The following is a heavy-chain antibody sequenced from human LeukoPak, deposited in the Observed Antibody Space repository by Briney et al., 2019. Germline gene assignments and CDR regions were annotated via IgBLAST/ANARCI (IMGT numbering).Heavy chain of an antibody. V-gene: IGHV3-30*03. J-gene: IGHJ4*02. D-gene: IGHD4-11*01. Sequence: GGSLRLSCAASGFTFSRHGIHWVRQAPGKGLEWVAVISYDGSNKYYADSVKGRFTISRDNSKNTLYLQMNSLRAEDTAVYYCARDLDDYSNYVVGDYWGQGTLVTVSS. CDR2: ISYDGSNK. CDR3: ARDLDDYSNYVVGDY. CDR1: GFTFSRHG.